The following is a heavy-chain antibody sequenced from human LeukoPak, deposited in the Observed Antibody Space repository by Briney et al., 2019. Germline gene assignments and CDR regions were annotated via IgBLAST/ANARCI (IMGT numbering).Heavy chain of an antibody. CDR3: ARGGPYYYDSSGSLNYMDV. D-gene: IGHD3-22*01. Sequence: SETLSLTCAVYGGSFSGYYWSWIRQPPGKGLDWIGEINHSGSTNYNPSLKSRVSISVDTSKNQFSLKLSSVTAADTAVYYCARGGPYYYDSSGSLNYMDVWGKGTTVTVSS. V-gene: IGHV4-34*01. J-gene: IGHJ6*03. CDR1: GGSFSGYY. CDR2: INHSGST.